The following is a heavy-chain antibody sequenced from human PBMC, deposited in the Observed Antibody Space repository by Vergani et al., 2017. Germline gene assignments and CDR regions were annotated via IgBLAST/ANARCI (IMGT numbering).Heavy chain of an antibody. J-gene: IGHJ3*02. CDR2: INSDGSST. CDR3: ARVNWNGRGRAFDI. V-gene: IGHV3-74*01. CDR1: GFTFSSYW. D-gene: IGHD1-1*01. Sequence: EVQLVESGGGLVQPGGSLRLSCAASGFTFSSYWMHWVRQAPGKGLVWVSRINSDGSSTSYADSVKGRFTISRDNAKNTLYLRMNSLRAEDTAVYYCARVNWNGRGRAFDIWGRGTMVTVSS.